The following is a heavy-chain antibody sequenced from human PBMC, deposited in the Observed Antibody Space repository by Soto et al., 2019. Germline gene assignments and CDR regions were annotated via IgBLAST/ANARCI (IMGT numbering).Heavy chain of an antibody. Sequence: SETLSLTCTVSGDSISIYYWSWILQPPGKGPEWIVYIYYSGSTNYNHSHTIRATIAVDTSNNPSSLNLISVSAADTAIYYCARVNSGYDNDHGMEVWGQGTMVNVYS. V-gene: IGHV4-59*01. D-gene: IGHD5-12*01. J-gene: IGHJ6*01. CDR1: GDSISIYY. CDR2: IYYSGST. CDR3: ARVNSGYDNDHGMEV.